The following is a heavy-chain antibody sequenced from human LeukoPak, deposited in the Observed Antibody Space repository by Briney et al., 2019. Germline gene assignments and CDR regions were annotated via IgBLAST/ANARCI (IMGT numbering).Heavy chain of an antibody. V-gene: IGHV1-46*01. CDR1: GYTFTGYY. CDR3: ARDLNDYGDYEIGYFDL. CDR2: INPSGGST. D-gene: IGHD4-17*01. J-gene: IGHJ2*01. Sequence: ASVKVSCKASGYTFTGYYMHWVRQAPGQGLEWMGIINPSGGSTSCAQKFQGRVTMTRDTSTSTVYMELSSLRSEDTAVYYCARDLNDYGDYEIGYFDLWGRGTLVTVSS.